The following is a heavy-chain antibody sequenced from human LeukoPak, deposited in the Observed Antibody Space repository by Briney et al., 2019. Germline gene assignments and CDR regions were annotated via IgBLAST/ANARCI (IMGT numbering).Heavy chain of an antibody. CDR1: GFTFGDYA. CDR2: INWNGGST. D-gene: IGHD3-22*01. Sequence: GGSLRLSCTASGFTFGDYAMSWVRQAPGKGLEWVSGINWNGGSTGYADSVKGRFTISRDNAKNSLYLQMNSLRAEDTALYYCARTLIVVPYYYYYMDVWGKGTTVTVSS. V-gene: IGHV3-20*04. CDR3: ARTLIVVPYYYYYMDV. J-gene: IGHJ6*03.